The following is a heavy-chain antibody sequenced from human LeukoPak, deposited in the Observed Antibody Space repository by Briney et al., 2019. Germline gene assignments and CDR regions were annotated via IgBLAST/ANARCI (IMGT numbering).Heavy chain of an antibody. D-gene: IGHD6-19*01. V-gene: IGHV1-18*04. CDR3: ARDLRIAVAGRVFDY. Sequence: ASVKVSCKASGYTFTSCGISWVRQAPGQGLEWMGWISAYNGNTKYAQKLQGRVTMTTDTSTSTAYMELRSLRSDDTAVYYCARDLRIAVAGRVFDYWGQGTLVTVSS. J-gene: IGHJ4*02. CDR2: ISAYNGNT. CDR1: GYTFTSCG.